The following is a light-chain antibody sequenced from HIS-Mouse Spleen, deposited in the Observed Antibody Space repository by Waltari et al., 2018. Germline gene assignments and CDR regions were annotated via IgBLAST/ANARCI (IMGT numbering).Light chain of an antibody. CDR3: YSAADNSGV. CDR1: VLAKKY. Sequence: SYELTQPSSVSVSPGQTARITCSGDVLAKKYARWFQQKPGQAPVLVIYKDNERPSGIPERFSGSSSGTTVTLTISGAQVEDEADYYCYSAADNSGVFGGGTKLTVL. J-gene: IGLJ2*01. V-gene: IGLV3-27*01. CDR2: KDN.